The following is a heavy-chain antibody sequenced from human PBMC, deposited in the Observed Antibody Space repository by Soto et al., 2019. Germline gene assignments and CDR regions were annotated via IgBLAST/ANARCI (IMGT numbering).Heavy chain of an antibody. V-gene: IGHV3-74*01. J-gene: IGHJ4*02. CDR2: INPDGSIT. CDR1: GFTFSSYW. CDR3: ARVPIGKYGVWNS. Sequence: EEQLVESAGGLVQPGGSLRLSCEDSGFTFSSYWMHWVRQVPGKGLVWVSRINPDGSITTYADSVKGRFTISRDNAKNTLYLQMDSLRGDDTAVYYCARVPIGKYGVWNSWGLGTLVTVSS. D-gene: IGHD2-8*01.